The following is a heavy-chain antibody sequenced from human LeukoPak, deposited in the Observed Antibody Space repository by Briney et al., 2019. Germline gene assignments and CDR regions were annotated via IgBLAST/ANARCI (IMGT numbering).Heavy chain of an antibody. Sequence: PGGSLRLSCAASGFTFSDYYMSWVRQAPGKGLEWVAVISYDGSNKYYADSVEGRFTISRDNSKNTLYLQMNSLRAEDTAVYYCARSYGSGSYLYGMDVWGQGTTVTVSS. J-gene: IGHJ6*02. CDR1: GFTFSDYY. CDR3: ARSYGSGSYLYGMDV. D-gene: IGHD3-10*01. CDR2: ISYDGSNK. V-gene: IGHV3-30-3*01.